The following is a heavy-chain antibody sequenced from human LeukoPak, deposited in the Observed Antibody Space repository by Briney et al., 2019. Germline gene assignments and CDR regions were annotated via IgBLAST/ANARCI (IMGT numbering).Heavy chain of an antibody. D-gene: IGHD6-19*01. CDR2: IYYSGST. Sequence: SETXXLTCTVSGGSISSXYWSWIXQPPGKGLEWIGYIYYSGSTNYNPSLKSRVTISVDTSKNQFSLKLSSVTAADTAVYYCARGRIAVAGSFDYWGQGTLVTVSS. V-gene: IGHV4-59*12. J-gene: IGHJ4*02. CDR1: GGSISSXY. CDR3: ARGRIAVAGSFDY.